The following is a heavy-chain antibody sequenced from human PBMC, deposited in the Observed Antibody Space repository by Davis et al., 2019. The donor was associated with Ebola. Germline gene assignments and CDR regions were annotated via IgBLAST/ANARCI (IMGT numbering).Heavy chain of an antibody. Sequence: HTGGSLRLSCAVSGFPITNYWTHWVRQAPGKGLVWVSRIKSDGSTIYADSVKGRFTISRDNSKNTLYLQMNSLRAEDTAVYYCAKDTSNVWFDVWGQGTMVTVSS. V-gene: IGHV3-74*01. J-gene: IGHJ3*01. D-gene: IGHD6-19*01. CDR2: IKSDGST. CDR1: GFPITNYW. CDR3: AKDTSNVWFDV.